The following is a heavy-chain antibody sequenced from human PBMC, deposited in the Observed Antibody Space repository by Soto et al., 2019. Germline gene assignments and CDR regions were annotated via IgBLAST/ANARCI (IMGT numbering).Heavy chain of an antibody. CDR2: INAGNGNT. CDR3: ASTGHYYGSGSPITQDYGMDV. Sequence: ASVKVSCKASGYTFTSYAMHWVRQAPGQRLEWMGWINAGNGNTKYSQKFQGRVTITRDTSASTAYMELSSLRSEDTAVYYCASTGHYYGSGSPITQDYGMDVWGQGTTVTVSS. J-gene: IGHJ6*02. CDR1: GYTFTSYA. D-gene: IGHD3-10*01. V-gene: IGHV1-3*01.